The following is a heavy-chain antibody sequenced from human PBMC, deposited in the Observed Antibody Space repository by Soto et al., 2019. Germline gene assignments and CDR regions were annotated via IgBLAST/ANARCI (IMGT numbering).Heavy chain of an antibody. V-gene: IGHV3-30-3*01. J-gene: IGHJ4*02. D-gene: IGHD6-13*01. CDR3: ARVRSPYSSSWYVWYFDY. Sequence: LRLSCAASGFTFSSYAMHWVRQAPGKGLEWVAVISYDGSNKYYADSVKGRFTISRDNSKNTLYLQMNSLRAEDTAVYYCARVRSPYSSSWYVWYFDYWGQGTLVTVSS. CDR1: GFTFSSYA. CDR2: ISYDGSNK.